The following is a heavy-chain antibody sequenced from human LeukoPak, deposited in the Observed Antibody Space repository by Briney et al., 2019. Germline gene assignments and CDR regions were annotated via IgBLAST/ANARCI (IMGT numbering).Heavy chain of an antibody. CDR1: GGSISSSRYY. D-gene: IGHD6-13*01. CDR3: ASEVSAAGGSWFDP. J-gene: IGHJ5*02. Sequence: PSETLSLTCTVSGGSISSSRYYWGWIRQPPGKGLEWIGSIYYSGSTYYNPSLKSRVTISVDTSKNQFSLKLSSVTAADTAVYYCASEVSAAGGSWFDPWGQGTLVTVSS. V-gene: IGHV4-39*01. CDR2: IYYSGST.